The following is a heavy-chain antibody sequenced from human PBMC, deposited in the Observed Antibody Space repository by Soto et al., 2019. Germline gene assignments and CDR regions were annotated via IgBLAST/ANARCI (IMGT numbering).Heavy chain of an antibody. CDR3: ARGSHYDPFDY. CDR1: GFTVSSNH. D-gene: IGHD1-26*01. V-gene: IGHV3-66*01. CDR2: IYSGGNT. Sequence: EVQLVESGGGLVQPGGSLRLSCAASGFTVSSNHMSWVRQTPGKGLEWVSVIYSGGNTYYAGTVKGRFTISRDNSNNTLYLQMNSLRADDMAVYYCARGSHYDPFDYWGQGTLVTVSS. J-gene: IGHJ4*02.